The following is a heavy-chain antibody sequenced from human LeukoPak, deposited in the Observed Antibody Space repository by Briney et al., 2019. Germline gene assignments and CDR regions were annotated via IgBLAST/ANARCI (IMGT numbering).Heavy chain of an antibody. CDR1: GGTFSRYA. V-gene: IGHV1-69*05. CDR2: IIPIFGTA. CDR3: ARGRRYCSSTSCYTGPYYYYMDV. J-gene: IGHJ6*03. D-gene: IGHD2-2*02. Sequence: SVNVSCKASGGTFSRYAISWVRQAPGQGLEWMGGIIPIFGTANYAQKFQGRVTITTDESTSTAYMELSSLRSENTAVYYCARGRRYCSSTSCYTGPYYYYMDVWGKGTTVTVSS.